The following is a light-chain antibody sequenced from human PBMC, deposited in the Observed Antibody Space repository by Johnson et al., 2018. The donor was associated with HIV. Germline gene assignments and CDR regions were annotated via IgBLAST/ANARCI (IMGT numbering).Light chain of an antibody. Sequence: QSVLTQPPSVSAAPGQKVTISCSGSSSNIGNNYVSWYQQLPGTAPKLLIYENNKRPSGIPDRFSGSKSGTSATLGITGLQTGAEADYYCGAWDNSLSGTSDVFGTGTKVTV. J-gene: IGLJ1*01. CDR1: SSNIGNNY. CDR2: ENN. CDR3: GAWDNSLSGTSDV. V-gene: IGLV1-51*02.